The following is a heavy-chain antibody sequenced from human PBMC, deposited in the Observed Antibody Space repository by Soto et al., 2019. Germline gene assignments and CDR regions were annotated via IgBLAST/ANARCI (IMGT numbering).Heavy chain of an antibody. Sequence: ESGGGLVQPGGSLRLSCAASGFTFSSYSMNWVRQAPGKGLEWVSYISSSSSTIYYADSVKGRFTISRDNAKNSLYLQMNSLRAEDTAVYYCARDGYCSGGSCPTPYYYYYMDVWGKGTTVTVSS. V-gene: IGHV3-48*01. J-gene: IGHJ6*03. CDR3: ARDGYCSGGSCPTPYYYYYMDV. CDR1: GFTFSSYS. CDR2: ISSSSSTI. D-gene: IGHD2-15*01.